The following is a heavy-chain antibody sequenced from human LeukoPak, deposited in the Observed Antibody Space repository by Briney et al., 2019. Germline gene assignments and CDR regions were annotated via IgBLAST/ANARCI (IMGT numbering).Heavy chain of an antibody. CDR1: GFTFRNPW. Sequence: GGPRGLSCATPGFTFRNPWMNWFRQPPGRGREWVGRIRSNSDGGTIDYAAPVKGRFTLSRDDSKTTLYLQMNSLQTEDTAVYYCATDFYDSTWGQGTLVTVSS. V-gene: IGHV3-15*07. J-gene: IGHJ5*02. CDR2: IRSNSDGGTI. CDR3: ATDFYDST. D-gene: IGHD3-22*01.